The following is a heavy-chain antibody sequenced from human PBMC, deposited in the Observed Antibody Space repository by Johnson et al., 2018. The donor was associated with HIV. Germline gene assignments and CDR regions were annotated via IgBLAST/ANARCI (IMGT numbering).Heavy chain of an antibody. D-gene: IGHD6-13*01. CDR2: INWNGGST. Sequence: VQLVESGGGVVRPGGSLRLSCAASGFTFDDYGMSWVRQAPGKGLEWVSGINWNGGSTGYVDSVKGRFIIYRDNAKNSLYLKMNSLRAEDTALYYCAKGTNDDSSKPPDDAFDIWGQGTMVTVSS. CDR1: GFTFDDYG. J-gene: IGHJ3*02. CDR3: AKGTNDDSSKPPDDAFDI. V-gene: IGHV3-20*04.